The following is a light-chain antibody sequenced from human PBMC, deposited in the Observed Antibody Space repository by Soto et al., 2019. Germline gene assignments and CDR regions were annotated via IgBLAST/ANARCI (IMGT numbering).Light chain of an antibody. CDR1: HDISNY. J-gene: IGKJ3*01. CDR2: GAS. V-gene: IGKV1-33*01. Sequence: DIQMTQSPSSLSASVGDRVTITCQASHDISNYLNWYQHKPGKAPKLLIYGASNLETGVPSRFSGSGSGTDFTFTISNLQPEDIATYYCQYCDYLPLFGPGTTVDLK. CDR3: QYCDYLPL.